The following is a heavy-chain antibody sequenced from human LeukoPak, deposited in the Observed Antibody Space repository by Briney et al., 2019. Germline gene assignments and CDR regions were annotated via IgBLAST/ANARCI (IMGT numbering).Heavy chain of an antibody. V-gene: IGHV3-48*01. CDR2: ISSSSSTI. Sequence: GGSLRLSCAASGFTFSSYSMNWVRQAPGKGLEWVSYISSSSSTIYYADSVKGRFTISRDNAKNSLFLQMNSLRAEDTAVYYCARRASTERGHSYGLDYWGQGTLVTVSS. J-gene: IGHJ4*02. CDR1: GFTFSSYS. CDR3: ARRASTERGHSYGLDY. D-gene: IGHD5-18*01.